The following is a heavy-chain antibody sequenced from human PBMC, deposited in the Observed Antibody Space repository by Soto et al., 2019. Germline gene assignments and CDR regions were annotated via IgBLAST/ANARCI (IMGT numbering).Heavy chain of an antibody. J-gene: IGHJ4*02. Sequence: PSETLSLTCTFSVGSVSSGDYFWSWIRQPPGKGLEWIGYIYDSGSSYYNPSLKSRVTMSVDTSKNQFSLKLRSVTAADTAMYYCAREKGYISGPKNFDSWGQGTLVTVSS. D-gene: IGHD5-12*01. V-gene: IGHV4-30-4*01. CDR3: AREKGYISGPKNFDS. CDR1: VGSVSSGDYF. CDR2: IYDSGSS.